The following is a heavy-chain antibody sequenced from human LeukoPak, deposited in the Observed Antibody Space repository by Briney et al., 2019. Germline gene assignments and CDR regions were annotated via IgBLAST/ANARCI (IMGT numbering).Heavy chain of an antibody. CDR2: IKEDGSTI. CDR1: GFTFRNFW. D-gene: IGHD7-27*01. Sequence: GGTLRISCAASGFTFRNFWMSWVRQAPGKGLEWVADIKEDGSTILFVDSMRGRFTISRDNAKNSPYLQMNSLRVEDTGVYYCVRDPGWGAIDYWGRGILVTVTS. V-gene: IGHV3-7*01. J-gene: IGHJ4*02. CDR3: VRDPGWGAIDY.